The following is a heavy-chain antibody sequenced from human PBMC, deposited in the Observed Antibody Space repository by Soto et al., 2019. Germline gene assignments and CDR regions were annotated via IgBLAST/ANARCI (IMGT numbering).Heavy chain of an antibody. CDR2: ISSSSGSM. J-gene: IGHJ1*01. Sequence: EVQLLESGGGLVQPGGSLRLSCAASGFAFSDYSMNWVRQAPGRGLEWVSYISSSSGSMYYADSVKGRFTISRDNAKSSLYRQVSSLRAEDTAVYFCASGSQWNSLFFQHWGHGTLVVVSS. D-gene: IGHD1-1*01. CDR3: ASGSQWNSLFFQH. V-gene: IGHV3-48*01. CDR1: GFAFSDYS.